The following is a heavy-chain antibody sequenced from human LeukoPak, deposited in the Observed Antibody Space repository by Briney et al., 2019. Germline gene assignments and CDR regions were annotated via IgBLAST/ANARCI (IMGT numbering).Heavy chain of an antibody. CDR2: ISWNSGSI. CDR1: GFTFDDYA. CDR3: ASYSGSYYSSRAPGY. J-gene: IGHJ4*02. D-gene: IGHD1-26*01. Sequence: GGSLRLSCAASGFTFDDYAMHWVRQAPGKGLEWVSGISWNSGSIGYADSVKGRFTISRDNAKNSLYLQMNSLRAEDTAVYYCASYSGSYYSSRAPGYWGQGTLVTVSS. V-gene: IGHV3-9*01.